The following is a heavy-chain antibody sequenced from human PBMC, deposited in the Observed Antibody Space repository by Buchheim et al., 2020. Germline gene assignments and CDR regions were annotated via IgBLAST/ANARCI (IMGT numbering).Heavy chain of an antibody. V-gene: IGHV3-30*04. CDR2: ISYDGSNK. Sequence: QVQLVESGGGVVQPGRSLRLSCAASGFTFSSYAMHWVRQAPGKGLEWVAVISYDGSNKYYADSVKGRFTIPRDNSKNTLYLQMNGLRAEDTAVYYCAGGTVAGRNYYFDYWGQGTL. J-gene: IGHJ4*02. CDR1: GFTFSSYA. CDR3: AGGTVAGRNYYFDY. D-gene: IGHD6-19*01.